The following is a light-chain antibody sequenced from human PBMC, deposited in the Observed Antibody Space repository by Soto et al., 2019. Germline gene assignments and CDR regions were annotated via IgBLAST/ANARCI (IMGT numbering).Light chain of an antibody. J-gene: IGKJ4*01. Sequence: DIVMTQSPLSLPVTPGEPASISCRSSQSLLHSNGYNYLDWYLQKPGQSPQLLIYLGSNRASGVPDRYRGSGSGTEFTLKISRVEAEDVGLYYCMQALQTPLTVGGGTKVEIK. CDR2: LGS. V-gene: IGKV2-28*01. CDR3: MQALQTPLT. CDR1: QSLLHSNGYNY.